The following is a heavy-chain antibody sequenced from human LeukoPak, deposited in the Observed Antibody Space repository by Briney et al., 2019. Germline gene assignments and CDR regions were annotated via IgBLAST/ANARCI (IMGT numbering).Heavy chain of an antibody. CDR3: ARVVRVYYYMDV. Sequence: SETLSLTCAVYGGSFSGYYWSWIRQPPGKGLEWIGEIYHSGTTNYNPSLKSRVTISVDKSKNQFSLKLSSVTAADTAVYYCARVVRVYYYMDVWGKGTTVTVSS. V-gene: IGHV4-34*01. CDR1: GGSFSGYY. J-gene: IGHJ6*03. D-gene: IGHD3-10*01. CDR2: IYHSGTT.